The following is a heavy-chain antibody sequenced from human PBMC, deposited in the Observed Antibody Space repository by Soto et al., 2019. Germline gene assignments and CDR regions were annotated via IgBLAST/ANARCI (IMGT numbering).Heavy chain of an antibody. J-gene: IGHJ4*02. V-gene: IGHV1-3*01. CDR3: ALAMLRGIIVFDY. CDR2: INAGNGDT. CDR1: GYTFSNYP. Sequence: QVQLVQSGAEVKKPGASVKVSCKTSGYTFSNYPVHWVRQAPGQRIEWMGWINAGNGDTKYSQKFQGGVTITRDTSASTAYMEVSSLRSEDTAVYYCALAMLRGIIVFDYWGQGTLVTVSS. D-gene: IGHD3-10*01.